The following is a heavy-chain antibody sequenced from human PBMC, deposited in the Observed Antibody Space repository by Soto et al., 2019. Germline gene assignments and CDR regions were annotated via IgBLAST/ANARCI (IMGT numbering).Heavy chain of an antibody. J-gene: IGHJ4*02. CDR1: GFTVSSKY. CDR3: ARNYYDSGGGFDY. Sequence: SLRLSCAASGFTVSSKYMSWVRQAPGKGLEWVSVIYSGGSTYYADSVKGRFTISRDNSKNTLYLQMNSLRAEDTAVYYCARNYYDSGGGFDYWGQGTLVTVSS. CDR2: IYSGGST. D-gene: IGHD3-22*01. V-gene: IGHV3-53*01.